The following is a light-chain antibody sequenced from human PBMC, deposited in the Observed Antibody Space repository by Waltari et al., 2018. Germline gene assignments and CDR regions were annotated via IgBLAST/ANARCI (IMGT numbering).Light chain of an antibody. V-gene: IGKV1-13*02. CDR3: QHFFSYPLT. J-gene: IGKJ4*01. CDR1: QGINTA. Sequence: AVQLTQSPPSLSASVGDRVTITCRASQGINTAVAWYQQKPGRVPMLLIYDASSLQSGVPSRFSGSGSGTDFTLTISSLQPEDFATYYCQHFFSYPLTFGGGTKVDIK. CDR2: DAS.